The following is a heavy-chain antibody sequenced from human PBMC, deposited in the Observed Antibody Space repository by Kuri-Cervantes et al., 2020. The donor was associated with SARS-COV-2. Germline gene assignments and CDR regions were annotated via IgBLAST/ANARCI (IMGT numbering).Heavy chain of an antibody. CDR2: ISSSSSYI. CDR1: GFTFSSYW. V-gene: IGHV3-21*01. D-gene: IGHD2-15*01. Sequence: GGSLRLSCAASGFTFSSYWMSWVRQAPGKGLEWVSSISSSSSYIYYADSVKGRFTISRDNAKNSLYLQMNSLRAEDTAVYYCARENLYCSGGSCYFDYWGQGTLVTVSS. CDR3: ARENLYCSGGSCYFDY. J-gene: IGHJ4*02.